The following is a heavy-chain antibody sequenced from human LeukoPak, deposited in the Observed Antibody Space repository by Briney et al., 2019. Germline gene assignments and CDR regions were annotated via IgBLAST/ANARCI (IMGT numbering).Heavy chain of an antibody. V-gene: IGHV3-11*01. Sequence: GGGLRLSCAVSGLPFSDYYMGSIRQAPGKGLGWVSYVSSGDRIMNHADSVKGRFTISRHDAKNSLYQQMNSLRAEHTAVYYCARGGNHYRISGYYYSDYWRQPTLVSLSS. CDR3: ARGGNHYRISGYYYSDY. J-gene: IGHJ4*02. CDR2: VSSGDRIM. D-gene: IGHD3-22*01. CDR1: GLPFSDYY.